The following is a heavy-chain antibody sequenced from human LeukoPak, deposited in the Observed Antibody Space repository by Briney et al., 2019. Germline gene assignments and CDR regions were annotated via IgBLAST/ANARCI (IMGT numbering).Heavy chain of an antibody. D-gene: IGHD3-22*01. Sequence: PSETLSLTCTVSGGSISSYYWSWIRQPPGKGLEWIGYIYYSGSTNYNPSLKSRVTISADTSKNQFSLKLSSVTAADTAVYYCARDHYYDSSGYYPNYFDYWGQGTLVTVSS. CDR3: ARDHYYDSSGYYPNYFDY. J-gene: IGHJ4*02. V-gene: IGHV4-59*12. CDR1: GGSISSYY. CDR2: IYYSGST.